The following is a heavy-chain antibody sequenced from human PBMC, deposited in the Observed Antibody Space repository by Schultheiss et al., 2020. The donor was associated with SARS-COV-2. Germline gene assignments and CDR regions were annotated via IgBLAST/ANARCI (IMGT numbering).Heavy chain of an antibody. J-gene: IGHJ4*02. CDR3: AKDIIAAAGTRSDFDY. V-gene: IGHV3-64*01. CDR2: ISSNGGST. D-gene: IGHD6-13*01. Sequence: GSLRLSCAASGFTFSSYAMHWVRQAPGKGLEYVSAISSNGGSTYYANSVKGRFTISRDNSKNTLYLQMNSLRAEDTAVYYCAKDIIAAAGTRSDFDYWGQGTLVTVSS. CDR1: GFTFSSYA.